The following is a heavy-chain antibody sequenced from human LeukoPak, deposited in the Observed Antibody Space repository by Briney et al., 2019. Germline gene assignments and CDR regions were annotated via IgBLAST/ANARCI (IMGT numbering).Heavy chain of an antibody. CDR2: IYSSGSA. D-gene: IGHD5/OR15-5a*01. J-gene: IGHJ3*02. V-gene: IGHV4-59*08. Sequence: SETPSLTCTVSGXSINNNFWTWIRQPPGKGLEWIGYIYSSGSANYNPSLKSRVIISGDTSKNQISLNLTSVTAADTAVFYWARRRVDLGAFDIWGQGTMVTVSS. CDR3: ARRRVDLGAFDI. CDR1: GXSINNNF.